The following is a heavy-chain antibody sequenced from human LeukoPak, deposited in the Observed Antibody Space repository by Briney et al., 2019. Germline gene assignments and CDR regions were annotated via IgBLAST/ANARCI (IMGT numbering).Heavy chain of an antibody. CDR1: GFTFNNYA. Sequence: GGSLRLSCAASGFTFNNYAMNWVRQAPGKGLEWVSRITGSGGTTYYADSAKGRFTISRDNSNNTVYLQINSLRAEDTAVFYCAKDADNSQTHLDFWGQGTLVTVSS. CDR3: AKDADNSQTHLDF. J-gene: IGHJ4*02. V-gene: IGHV3-23*01. CDR2: ITGSGGTT. D-gene: IGHD5-24*01.